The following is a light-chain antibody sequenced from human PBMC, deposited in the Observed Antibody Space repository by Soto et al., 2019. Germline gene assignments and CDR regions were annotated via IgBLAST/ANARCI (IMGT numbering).Light chain of an antibody. J-gene: IGKJ5*01. CDR3: HRSYRPIS. CDR2: AAP. Sequence: DIPMTQSPSSLFASVGDRVTITCRASQSISAYLNWYHQRPGKAPSLLIYAAPRLHSGVPSRFSGGGSGTYFTPTISRLQPEDLATYYWHRSYRPISFGQGTRLEMK. CDR1: QSISAY. V-gene: IGKV1-39*01.